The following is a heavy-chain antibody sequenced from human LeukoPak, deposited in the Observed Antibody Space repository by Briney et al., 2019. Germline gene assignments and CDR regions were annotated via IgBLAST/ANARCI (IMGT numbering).Heavy chain of an antibody. J-gene: IGHJ4*02. D-gene: IGHD6-13*01. CDR3: ARAQQLVRGDFDY. Sequence: GASVKVSCKASGWTFTNYGIRWVRQAAGQELDWMGWISAYNGNSNYAQKLQGRVTMNTDTSTSTAYMELRSLRADDTAVYDCARAQQLVRGDFDYWGQGTLVTVSS. CDR2: ISAYNGNS. V-gene: IGHV1-18*01. CDR1: GWTFTNYG.